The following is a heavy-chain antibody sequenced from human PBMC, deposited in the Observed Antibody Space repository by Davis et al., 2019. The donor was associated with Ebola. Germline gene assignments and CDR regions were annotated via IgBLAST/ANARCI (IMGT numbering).Heavy chain of an antibody. J-gene: IGHJ4*02. V-gene: IGHV3-23*01. CDR1: GFSFRNYA. D-gene: IGHD6-13*01. CDR2: ITGSGAGT. Sequence: GGSLRLSCAASGFSFRNYAMSWARQAPGRGLEWVSAITGSGAGTYYADSVKGRFTVSRDNSKNTLYLQINSLRVEDTAIYYCAKDQAAAGGFDYWGQGTLVTVSS. CDR3: AKDQAAAGGFDY.